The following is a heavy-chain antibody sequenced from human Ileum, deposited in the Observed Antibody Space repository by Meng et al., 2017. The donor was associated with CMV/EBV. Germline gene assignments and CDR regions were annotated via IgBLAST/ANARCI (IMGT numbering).Heavy chain of an antibody. D-gene: IGHD4-23*01. CDR1: GFTFSSYW. J-gene: IGHJ6*02. CDR3: ARHRVMVVTGGNYYYYGMDV. CDR2: IKQDGSEK. Sequence: GESLKISCAASGFTFSSYWMSWVRQAPGKGLEWVANIKQDGSEKYYVDSVKGRFTISRDNAKNSLYLQMNSLRAEDTAVYYCARHRVMVVTGGNYYYYGMDVWGQGTTVTVSS. V-gene: IGHV3-7*01.